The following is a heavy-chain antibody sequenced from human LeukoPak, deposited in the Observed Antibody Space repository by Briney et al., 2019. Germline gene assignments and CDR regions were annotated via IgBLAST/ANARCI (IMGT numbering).Heavy chain of an antibody. D-gene: IGHD6-19*01. Sequence: PGRPLRLSCAASGFTFSSYGMHWVRQAPGKGLEWVAVIWYDGSNKHYADSVKGRFTISRDNSKNTLYLQMNSLRAEDTAVYYCARDPTGMGYGSGYDYWGQGTLVTVSS. V-gene: IGHV3-33*08. CDR3: ARDPTGMGYGSGYDY. CDR2: IWYDGSNK. CDR1: GFTFSSYG. J-gene: IGHJ4*02.